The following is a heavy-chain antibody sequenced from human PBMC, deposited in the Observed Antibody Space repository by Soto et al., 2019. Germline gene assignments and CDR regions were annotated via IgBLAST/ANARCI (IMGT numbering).Heavy chain of an antibody. D-gene: IGHD4-17*01. V-gene: IGHV3-33*05. CDR2: IVREGTEQ. J-gene: IGHJ4*02. CDR3: ARDDDYPDNGFDY. Sequence: QAPGKGLEWLAVIVREGTEQHYADSMKGRFTISRDNSKNTLYLQMNNLRVDDTAVYYCARDDDYPDNGFDYWGQGTLLTVSS.